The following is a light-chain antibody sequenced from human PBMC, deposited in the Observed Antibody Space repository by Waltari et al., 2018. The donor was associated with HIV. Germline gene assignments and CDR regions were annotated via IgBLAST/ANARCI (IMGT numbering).Light chain of an antibody. Sequence: QSALTQPPSVSGAPGQSVTIPCSGSNSNLGAGFDVHRYQQVPGPAPRLLIYDNNNRPSGVPDRFSGSKSGTSASLAINGLQSEDEADYYCQSYDSRLSGSVVFGGGTKVTVL. J-gene: IGLJ2*01. V-gene: IGLV1-40*01. CDR1: NSNLGAGFD. CDR3: QSYDSRLSGSVV. CDR2: DNN.